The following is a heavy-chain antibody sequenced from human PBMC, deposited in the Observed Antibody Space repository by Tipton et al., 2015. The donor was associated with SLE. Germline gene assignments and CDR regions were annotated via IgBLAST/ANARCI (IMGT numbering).Heavy chain of an antibody. CDR3: ARSTMVRGVINYAFDI. D-gene: IGHD3-10*01. CDR1: GDSVSSNSAA. V-gene: IGHV6-1*01. Sequence: GLVKPSQTLSLTCAISGDSVSSNSAAWNWIRQSPSRGLEWLGRTYYRSKWYNDYAVSVKSRITINPDTSKNQFSLKLSSVTAADTAVYYCARSTMVRGVINYAFDIWGQGTMVTVSS. J-gene: IGHJ3*02. CDR2: TYYRSKWYN.